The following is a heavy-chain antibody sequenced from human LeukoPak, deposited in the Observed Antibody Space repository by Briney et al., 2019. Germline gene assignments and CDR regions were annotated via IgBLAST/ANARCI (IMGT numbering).Heavy chain of an antibody. Sequence: GGSLRLSCTASGFTFSSYWMSWVRQAPGKGLEWVSAISGSGGSTYYADSVKGRFTISRDSSKNTLYLQMNSLRAEDTAVYYCAKSGGYYPYYFNYWGQGTLVTVSS. CDR1: GFTFSSYW. CDR2: ISGSGGST. D-gene: IGHD1-26*01. J-gene: IGHJ4*02. CDR3: AKSGGYYPYYFNY. V-gene: IGHV3-23*01.